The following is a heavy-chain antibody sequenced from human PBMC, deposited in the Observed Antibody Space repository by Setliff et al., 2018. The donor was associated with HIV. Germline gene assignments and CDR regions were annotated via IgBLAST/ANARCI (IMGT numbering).Heavy chain of an antibody. CDR2: ISAYSGNT. CDR1: GYTFTSYG. J-gene: IGHJ3*02. Sequence: ASVKVSCKASGYTFTSYGISWVRQAPGQGLEWMGWISAYSGNTNYAQKLQGRVTMTTDTPTSTAYMELRSLGSDDTAVYYCARVAWYYSFWSGLGDAFDIWGQGTMVT. D-gene: IGHD3-3*01. V-gene: IGHV1-18*01. CDR3: ARVAWYYSFWSGLGDAFDI.